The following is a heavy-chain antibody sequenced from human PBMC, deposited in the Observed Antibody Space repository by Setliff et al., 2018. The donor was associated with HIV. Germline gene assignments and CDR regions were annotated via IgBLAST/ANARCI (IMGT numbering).Heavy chain of an antibody. V-gene: IGHV1-69*13. CDR1: GGTFSSHA. D-gene: IGHD3-22*01. J-gene: IGHJ4*02. Sequence: SVKVSCKASGGTFSSHAISWVRQAPGQGLEWMGGIIPIFGTANYAQKFQGRVTITADESTSTAYMELSSLRSEDTAVYYCASSYYYDLIFFDYWGQGTLVTVSS. CDR2: IIPIFGTA. CDR3: ASSYYYDLIFFDY.